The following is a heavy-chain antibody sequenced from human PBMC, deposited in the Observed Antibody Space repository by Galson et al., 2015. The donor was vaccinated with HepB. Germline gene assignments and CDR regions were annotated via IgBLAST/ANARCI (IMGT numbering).Heavy chain of an antibody. Sequence: QSGAEVKKPGESLRISCKGSGYSFTSYWISWVRQMPGKGLEWMGRIDPSDSYTNYSPSFQGHVTISADKSISTAYLQWSSLKASDTAMYYCAGLFWSGPYYYYGMDVWGQGTTVTVSS. CDR1: GYSFTSYW. CDR2: IDPSDSYT. CDR3: AGLFWSGPYYYYGMDV. V-gene: IGHV5-10-1*01. J-gene: IGHJ6*02. D-gene: IGHD3-3*01.